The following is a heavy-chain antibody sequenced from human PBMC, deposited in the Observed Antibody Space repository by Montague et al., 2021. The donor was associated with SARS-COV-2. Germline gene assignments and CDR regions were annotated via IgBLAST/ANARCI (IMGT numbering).Heavy chain of an antibody. Sequence: ETLSLTCAVYGESFSGFFWSWIRQPPGKGLEWIAEINDRGVTNYNYNPSLGSRVTISADTSKNQFSLKLRSVTAADTAVYYCARWDPQTLTVISLRGKSANDXWGQGTLVTVSS. D-gene: IGHD4-11*01. CDR3: ARWDPQTLTVISLRGKSANDX. V-gene: IGHV4-34*01. CDR1: GESFSGFF. J-gene: IGHJ4*02. CDR2: INDRGVTNY.